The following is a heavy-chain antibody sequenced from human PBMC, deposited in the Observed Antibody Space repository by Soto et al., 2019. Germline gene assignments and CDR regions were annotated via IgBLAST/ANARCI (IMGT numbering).Heavy chain of an antibody. Sequence: QVQLQESGPGLVKPSETLSLTCIVSGGSISSYYWSWIRQPPGKGLEWIGYIYYSGSTNYNPSLKSRVTISVDTSKNQFSLKLSSVTAADTAVYYCAGTRGYCSGGSCPTVVDYWGQGTVVTVSS. CDR3: AGTRGYCSGGSCPTVVDY. D-gene: IGHD2-15*01. V-gene: IGHV4-59*01. CDR2: IYYSGST. J-gene: IGHJ4*02. CDR1: GGSISSYY.